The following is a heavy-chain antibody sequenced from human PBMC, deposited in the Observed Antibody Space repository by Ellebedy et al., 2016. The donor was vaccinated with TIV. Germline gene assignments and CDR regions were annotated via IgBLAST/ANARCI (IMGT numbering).Heavy chain of an antibody. CDR2: YYSGST. V-gene: IGHV4-59*01. D-gene: IGHD4-17*01. CDR3: AREDYGDYAWFDP. Sequence: MPSETLSLTCTVSGASISSYYWTWIRQPPGEGLEWIGYYYSGSTNYNPSLKSRVTISVDTSKNQFSLKLRSVTAADTAVYYCAREDYGDYAWFDPWGQGTLVTVSS. CDR1: GASISSYY. J-gene: IGHJ5*02.